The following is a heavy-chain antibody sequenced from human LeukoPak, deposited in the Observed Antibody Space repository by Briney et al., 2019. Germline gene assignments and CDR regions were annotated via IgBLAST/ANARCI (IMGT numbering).Heavy chain of an antibody. V-gene: IGHV5-51*01. CDR1: GYSFTNYW. CDR2: INPGDSDT. J-gene: IGHJ4*02. D-gene: IGHD3-22*01. Sequence: GESLKISCKGSGYSFTNYWVAWVRQMPGKAPEWVAIINPGDSDTRYSPSFQGQVTNSADKSIYTAYLQWSSLKASDTAMYYCARPDSTGYYTDWGQGTLVTVSS. CDR3: ARPDSTGYYTD.